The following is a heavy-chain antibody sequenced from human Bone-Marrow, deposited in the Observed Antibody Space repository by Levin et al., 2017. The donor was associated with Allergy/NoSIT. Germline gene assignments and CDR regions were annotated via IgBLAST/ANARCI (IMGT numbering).Heavy chain of an antibody. V-gene: IGHV3-73*01. CDR1: GFIFSDSA. J-gene: IGHJ4*02. D-gene: IGHD1-26*01. Sequence: PSGGSLRLSCAASGFIFSDSAMHWVRQASGKGLEWVGRVRSKTNNYATAYAASVKGRFTLSRDDSESTAYLQMNSLKTEDTAVYYCIRHEELGGSYDPRDYWGQGTLVTVSS. CDR3: IRHEELGGSYDPRDY. CDR2: VRSKTNNYAT.